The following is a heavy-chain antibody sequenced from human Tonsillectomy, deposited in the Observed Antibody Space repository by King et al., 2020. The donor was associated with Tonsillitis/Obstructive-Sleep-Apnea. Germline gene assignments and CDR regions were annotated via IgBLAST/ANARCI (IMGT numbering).Heavy chain of an antibody. V-gene: IGHV3-33*01. CDR3: ARDASLDYSYYYYMDV. CDR2: IWYAGGNI. Sequence: VQLVESGGGVVQPGRSLRLSCAASGFTFSSYGMHWVRQAPGKGLEWVAVIWYAGGNIYYADSVKGRFTISRDNSKNTLYLQMNSLRAEDTAVYYCARDASLDYSYYYYMDVWGQGTTVTVSS. D-gene: IGHD3-16*01. CDR1: GFTFSSYG. J-gene: IGHJ6*03.